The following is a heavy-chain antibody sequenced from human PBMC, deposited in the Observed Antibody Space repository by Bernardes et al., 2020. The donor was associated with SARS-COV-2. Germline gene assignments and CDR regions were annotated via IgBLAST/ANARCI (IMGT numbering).Heavy chain of an antibody. CDR2: INELGSED. D-gene: IGHD3-3*01. V-gene: IGHV3-7*03. CDR3: ARFSWREGFGP. CDR1: GFMFSNFW. Sequence: GGSLRLSCTVSGFMFSNFWMSWVRQAPGKGLEWVANINELGSEDYYLESVKGRFTMSRDNAKNSVYLQMNSLRVEDTAVYYCARFSWREGFGPWGQGNPVTVS. J-gene: IGHJ5*02.